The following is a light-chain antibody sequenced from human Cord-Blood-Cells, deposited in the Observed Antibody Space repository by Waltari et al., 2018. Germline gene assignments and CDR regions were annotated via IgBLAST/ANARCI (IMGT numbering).Light chain of an antibody. V-gene: IGKV3-20*01. CDR1: QSVSSCY. Sequence: EMVLTQSPGTLSLSPGERATLSCRASQSVSSCYLAWYQKKPGQAPRLLIYGASSRATGIPDRFSGSGSGTDFTLTTSRLEPEDVAVYDCQQYGSAPWTFGQGTKVEIK. CDR3: QQYGSAPWT. J-gene: IGKJ1*01. CDR2: GAS.